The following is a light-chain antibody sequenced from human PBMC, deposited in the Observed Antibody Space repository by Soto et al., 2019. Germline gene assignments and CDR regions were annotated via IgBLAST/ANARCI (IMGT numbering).Light chain of an antibody. CDR2: DAS. CDR3: QQYNNWPLT. V-gene: IGKV3-11*01. CDR1: QSVSSY. Sequence: EIVSTQSAATLSLSPGERATLSCRASQSVSSYLAWYQQKPGQAPRLLIYDASNRATGIPARFSGSGSGTDFTLTISSLEPEDFAVYYCQQYNNWPLTFGGGTKVDIK. J-gene: IGKJ4*01.